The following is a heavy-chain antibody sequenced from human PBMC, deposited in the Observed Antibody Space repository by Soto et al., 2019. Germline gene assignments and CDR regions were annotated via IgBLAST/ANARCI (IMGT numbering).Heavy chain of an antibody. CDR1: GGTLRNYA. CDR3: ASGRDYEGGFDS. J-gene: IGHJ4*02. CDR2: IILPFGTP. Sequence: QVRLVQSGAEVKRPGSSVKVSCKASGGTLRNYAIGWVRQAPGQGLEWMGGIILPFGTPNYVQKFQGRVTISADGSMTTAYRELSGLRSEDTAVYYCASGRDYEGGFDSWGRGTLVTVS. V-gene: IGHV1-69*12. D-gene: IGHD4-17*01.